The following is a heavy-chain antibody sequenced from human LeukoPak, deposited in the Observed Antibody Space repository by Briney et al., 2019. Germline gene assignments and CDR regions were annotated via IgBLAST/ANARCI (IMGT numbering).Heavy chain of an antibody. CDR1: GYTFTGYY. CDR2: INPNSGGT. V-gene: IGHV1-2*02. CDR3: ARDHPLYLEDFIYYYYGMYV. J-gene: IGHJ6*02. D-gene: IGHD1-1*01. Sequence: ASVKVSCKASGYTFTGYYMHWVRQAPGQGLEWMGWINPNSGGTNYAQKLQGRVTMTTDTSTSTAYMELRSLRSDDTAVYYCARDHPLYLEDFIYYYYGMYVWGQGTTVTVSS.